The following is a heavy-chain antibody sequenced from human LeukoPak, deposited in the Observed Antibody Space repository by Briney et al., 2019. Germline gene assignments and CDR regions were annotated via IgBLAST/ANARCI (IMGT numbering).Heavy chain of an antibody. CDR1: GFPFSIYA. V-gene: IGHV3-23*01. J-gene: IGHJ4*02. CDR2: ITSRGEST. D-gene: IGHD3-22*01. Sequence: GGSLRLSCAASGFPFSIYAMSWVRQAPGKGLQWVSSITSRGESTWYVDSVKGRFTITRDNSENTLYLQMHSLRAEDTAVYYCARDRPNYYGSDGHYYRRDGDYWGRGTLVSDSS. CDR3: ARDRPNYYGSDGHYYRRDGDY.